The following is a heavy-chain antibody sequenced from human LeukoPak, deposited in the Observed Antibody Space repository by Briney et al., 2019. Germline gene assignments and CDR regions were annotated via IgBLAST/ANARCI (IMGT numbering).Heavy chain of an antibody. J-gene: IGHJ4*02. CDR2: IYYSGST. CDR1: GGSISSYY. V-gene: IGHV4-39*01. Sequence: PSETLSLTCTVSGGSISSYYWGWIRQPPGKGLEWIGSIYYSGSTYYNPSLKSRVTISVDTSKNQFSLKLSSVTAADTAVYYCARLWFGELLYTNSDYWGQGTLVTVSS. CDR3: ARLWFGELLYTNSDY. D-gene: IGHD3-10*01.